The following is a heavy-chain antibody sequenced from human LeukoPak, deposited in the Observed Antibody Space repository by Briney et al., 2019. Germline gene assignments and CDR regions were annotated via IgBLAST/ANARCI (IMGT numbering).Heavy chain of an antibody. V-gene: IGHV3-53*01. CDR1: GFTVSSNY. D-gene: IGHD2-2*01. CDR2: TYSGGST. CDR3: AKVGCSSTSCYRGIDY. Sequence: PGGSLRLSCAASGFTVSSNYMSWVRQAPGKGLEWVSVTYSGGSTYYADSVQGRFTISRDNSKNTLYLQMNSLRAEDTAVYYCAKVGCSSTSCYRGIDYWGQGTLVTVSS. J-gene: IGHJ4*02.